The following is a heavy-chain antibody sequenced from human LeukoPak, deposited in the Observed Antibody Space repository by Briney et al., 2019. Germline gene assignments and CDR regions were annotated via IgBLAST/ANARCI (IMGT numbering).Heavy chain of an antibody. V-gene: IGHV4-34*01. CDR1: GGSFSGYS. D-gene: IGHD3-22*01. Sequence: SETLSLTCAVYGGSFSGYSWSWIRQPPGKGLEWIGEINHSGSTKYNPSLKSGVSISVDTSKNQSSLKLSSVTAADPAVYYCARGTYDSSGYYPARNLGMDVWGQGTTVTVSS. J-gene: IGHJ6*02. CDR3: ARGTYDSSGYYPARNLGMDV. CDR2: INHSGST.